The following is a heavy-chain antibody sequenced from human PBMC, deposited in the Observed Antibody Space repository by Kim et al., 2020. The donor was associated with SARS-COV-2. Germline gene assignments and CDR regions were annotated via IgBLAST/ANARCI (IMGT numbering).Heavy chain of an antibody. CDR3: ARHYGGNVDY. J-gene: IGHJ4*02. D-gene: IGHD2-15*01. Sequence: DTRYSRSFQGQVTIAADKSINTAYLQWSSLKASDTAIYYCARHYGGNVDYWGQGTLVTVSS. CDR2: DT. V-gene: IGHV5-51*01.